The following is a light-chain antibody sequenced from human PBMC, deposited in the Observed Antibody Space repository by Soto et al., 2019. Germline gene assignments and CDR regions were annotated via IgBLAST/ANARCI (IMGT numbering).Light chain of an antibody. J-gene: IGLJ1*01. CDR2: DVT. Sequence: QSVLTQPPSASGSPGQSVTISCTGTSSDVGDYNYVSWYQQHPGKAPKLMIYDVTKRPSGVPDRFSGSKSGNTASLTVSGLQAEDEADYYCSSYAGSNNFVFGTGTKVTVL. CDR3: SSYAGSNNFV. V-gene: IGLV2-8*01. CDR1: SSDVGDYNY.